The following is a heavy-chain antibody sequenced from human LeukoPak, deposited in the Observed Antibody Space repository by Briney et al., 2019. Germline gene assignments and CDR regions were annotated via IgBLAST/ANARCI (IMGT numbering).Heavy chain of an antibody. Sequence: GGSLRLSCAASGFTLSDYSMNWVRQAPGKGLEWISYIGIDSGNTNYADSVKGRFTISGGKAKNSLYLQMNSLRVEDTAVYYCARDYKYAFDNWGQGTLVTVSS. CDR3: ARDYKYAFDN. CDR2: IGIDSGNT. V-gene: IGHV3-48*01. CDR1: GFTLSDYS. D-gene: IGHD5-24*01. J-gene: IGHJ4*02.